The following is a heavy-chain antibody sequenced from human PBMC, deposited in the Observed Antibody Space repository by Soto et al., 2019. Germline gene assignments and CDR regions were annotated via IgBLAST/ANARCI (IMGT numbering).Heavy chain of an antibody. D-gene: IGHD6-19*01. CDR1: GFTFSTFE. CDR2: IDGGGTLK. J-gene: IGHJ3*02. V-gene: IGHV3-48*03. Sequence: PGGSLRLSCTASGFTFSTFEMNWVRQAPGKGLEWVANIDGGGTLKYHADSVKGRFAVSRDNTRNSLFLQMDNLRAEDTAIYYCARDGRVAGPGDDFDIWSRQPTLPFDIWGPGTRVTVSS. CDR3: ARDGRVAGPGDDFDIWSRQPTLPFDI.